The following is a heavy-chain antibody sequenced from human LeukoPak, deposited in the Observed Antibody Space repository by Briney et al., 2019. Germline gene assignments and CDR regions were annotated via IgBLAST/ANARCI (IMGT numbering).Heavy chain of an antibody. CDR2: MNPNSGNT. CDR3: ARPDYYDSSGDPGFDP. CDR1: GYTFTSYD. V-gene: IGHV1-8*01. D-gene: IGHD3-22*01. Sequence: GASVKVSCKASGYTFTSYDINWVRQATGQGLEWMGWMNPNSGNTGYAQKFQGRVTMTRNTSISTACMELSSLRSEDTAVYYCARPDYYDSSGDPGFDPWGQGTLVTVSS. J-gene: IGHJ5*02.